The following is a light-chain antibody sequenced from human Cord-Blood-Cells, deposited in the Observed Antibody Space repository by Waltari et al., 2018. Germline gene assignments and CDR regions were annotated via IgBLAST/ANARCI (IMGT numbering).Light chain of an antibody. J-gene: IGLJ2*01. V-gene: IGLV2-8*01. Sequence: SALNQPPPASGSPGQSVTISCTGTSSYVGGYHHVSWYQQHPGKAPKLMIYEVSTRPSGVPDRFSGSKSGNTASLTVSGLQAEDEADYYCSSYAGSNNLVFVGGTKLTVL. CDR2: EVS. CDR3: SSYAGSNNLV. CDR1: SSYVGGYHH.